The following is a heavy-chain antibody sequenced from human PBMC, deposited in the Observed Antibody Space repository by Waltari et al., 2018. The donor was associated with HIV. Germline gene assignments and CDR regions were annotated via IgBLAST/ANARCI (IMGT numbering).Heavy chain of an antibody. J-gene: IGHJ4*02. CDR2: INWTGGNT. CDR3: AKEVAISGPSDY. V-gene: IGHV3-23*01. Sequence: EVQLLESGGGFVQPGGSLRLSCAASGFTFDRSAMNWVRQAPGKGVEWVRDINWTGGNTYYADSVKGRFTISRDNSKNTLYLQMNSLRVEDTAVYYCAKEVAISGPSDYWGPGTLVTVSS. D-gene: IGHD2-15*01. CDR1: GFTFDRSA.